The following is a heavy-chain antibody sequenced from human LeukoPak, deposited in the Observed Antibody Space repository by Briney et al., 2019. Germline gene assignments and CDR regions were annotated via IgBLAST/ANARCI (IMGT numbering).Heavy chain of an antibody. CDR2: IRSDGTNK. CDR3: AGDFDY. V-gene: IGHV3-30*02. Sequence: PSGGSLRLSCAASGFTFDDYAMHWVRQAPGKGLEWVTFIRSDGTNKYYADSVKGRFTISRDNSKNMLYLQMNSLSAEDTAVYYCAGDFDYWGQGTLVTVSS. CDR1: GFTFDDYA. J-gene: IGHJ4*02.